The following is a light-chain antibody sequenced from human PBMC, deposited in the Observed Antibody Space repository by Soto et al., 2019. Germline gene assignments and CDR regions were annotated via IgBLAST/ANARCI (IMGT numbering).Light chain of an antibody. CDR3: QQRSNWPIT. Sequence: EILLTQSPCTLSLSPGERATLSCRASQSVSSSYLAWYHQKPGQAPRLLIYGTSNRATGIPARFSGSGSGTDFTLTISSLEPEDFEVYYCQQRSNWPITFGQGTRLEIK. CDR1: QSVSSSY. CDR2: GTS. V-gene: IGKV3D-20*02. J-gene: IGKJ5*01.